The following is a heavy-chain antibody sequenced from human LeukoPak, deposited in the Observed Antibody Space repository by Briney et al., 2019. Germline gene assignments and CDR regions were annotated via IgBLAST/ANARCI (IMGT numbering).Heavy chain of an antibody. Sequence: PSETLSLTCTVSGGSISSGGYYWSWIRQHPGKGLEWFGYIYYSGSTYYNPSLKSRVTISVDTSKNQFSLKLSSVTAADTAVYYCARTSNPLLPSLGYWGQGTLVTVSS. J-gene: IGHJ4*02. D-gene: IGHD3-10*01. CDR3: ARTSNPLLPSLGY. V-gene: IGHV4-31*03. CDR2: IYYSGST. CDR1: GGSISSGGYY.